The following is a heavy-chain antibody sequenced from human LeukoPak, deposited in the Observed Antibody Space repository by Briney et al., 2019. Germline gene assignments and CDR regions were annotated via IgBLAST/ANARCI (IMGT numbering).Heavy chain of an antibody. D-gene: IGHD3-10*01. Sequence: GGSLRLSCAASGFTFSSYWMSWVRQAPGKGLEWVANIKQDGSEKYYVDSVKGRFTISRDNAKNSLYLQMNSLRAEDTALYHCARDGYYGSGSYDLWGQGTLVTVSS. CDR2: IKQDGSEK. V-gene: IGHV3-7*03. J-gene: IGHJ5*02. CDR3: ARDGYYGSGSYDL. CDR1: GFTFSSYW.